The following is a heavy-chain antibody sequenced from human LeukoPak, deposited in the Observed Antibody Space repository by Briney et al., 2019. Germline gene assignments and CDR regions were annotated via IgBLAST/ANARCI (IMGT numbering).Heavy chain of an antibody. V-gene: IGHV4-59*01. CDR3: ARDQGRTTGYFDY. CDR1: GGSISSYY. J-gene: IGHJ4*02. D-gene: IGHD2/OR15-2a*01. Sequence: PSETLSLTCTVSGGSISSYYWSWIRQPPGKGLEWIGYIYYSGSTNYNPSLKSRVTISVDTSKNQFSLKLSSVTAADTAVYYCARDQGRTTGYFDYWGQGTLVTVSS. CDR2: IYYSGST.